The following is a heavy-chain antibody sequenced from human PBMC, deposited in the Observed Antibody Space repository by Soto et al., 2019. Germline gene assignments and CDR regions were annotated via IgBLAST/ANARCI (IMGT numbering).Heavy chain of an antibody. D-gene: IGHD1-26*01. J-gene: IGHJ4*02. CDR2: ITYDGSNQ. CDR3: ARAPSGSYTEFDY. Sequence: SLRLSFAASGFIFSSYTLHWVREAPCKGLEWVGVITYDGSNQYYAESVKGRFTISRDNSRNMLFLQMNSLRPDYTAVYYCARAPSGSYTEFDYWGQGTLVTVSS. CDR1: GFIFSSYT. V-gene: IGHV3-30-3*01.